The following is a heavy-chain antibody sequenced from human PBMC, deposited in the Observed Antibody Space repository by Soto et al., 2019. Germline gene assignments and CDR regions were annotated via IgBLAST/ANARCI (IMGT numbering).Heavy chain of an antibody. CDR3: AKGGLRFLEWLLYR. D-gene: IGHD3-3*01. CDR2: ISYDGSNK. J-gene: IGHJ4*02. CDR1: GFTFSSYG. V-gene: IGHV3-30*18. Sequence: TGGSLRLSCAASGFTFSSYGMHWVRQAPGKGLEWVAVISYDGSNKYYADSVKGRFTISRDNSKNTLYLQMNSLRAEDTAVYYCAKGGLRFLEWLLYRWGQGTLVTVSS.